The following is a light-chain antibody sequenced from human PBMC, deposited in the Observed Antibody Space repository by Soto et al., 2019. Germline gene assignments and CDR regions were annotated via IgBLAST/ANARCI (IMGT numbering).Light chain of an antibody. CDR3: QQYNNWPRT. V-gene: IGKV1-5*01. CDR1: QSVSTW. Sequence: DIQMTQSPSTLSASVVDTVTITCRASQSVSTWLAWYQQTPGKAPKLLMYDASTLESGAPARFSGSGSGTEFTLTISSLQSEDFAVYYCQQYNNWPRTFGQGTKVDIK. J-gene: IGKJ1*01. CDR2: DAS.